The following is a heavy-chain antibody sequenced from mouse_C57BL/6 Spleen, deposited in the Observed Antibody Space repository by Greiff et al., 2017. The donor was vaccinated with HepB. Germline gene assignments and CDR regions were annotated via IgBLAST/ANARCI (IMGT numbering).Heavy chain of an antibody. CDR3: ARHADDGYYPHYYFDY. V-gene: IGHV1-62-2*01. D-gene: IGHD2-3*01. J-gene: IGHJ2*01. CDR1: GYTFTEYT. CDR2: FYPGSGSI. Sequence: QVQLQQSGAELVKPGASVKLSCKASGYTFTEYTIHWVKQRSGQGLEWIGWFYPGSGSIKYNEKFKDKATLTADKSSSTVYMELSRLTSEDSAVYFCARHADDGYYPHYYFDYWGQGTTLTVSS.